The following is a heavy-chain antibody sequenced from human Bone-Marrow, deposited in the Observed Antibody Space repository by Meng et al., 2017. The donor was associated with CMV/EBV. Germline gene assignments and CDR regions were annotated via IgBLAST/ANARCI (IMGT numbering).Heavy chain of an antibody. Sequence: LSLTCTVSGGSISSSSYYWGWIRQPPGKGLEWVGRTRNKANSYTTEYAASVKGRFTISRDDSKNSLYLQMNSLKTEDTAVYYCARASSGSYQGAFDIWGQGTMVTVSS. CDR2: TRNKANSYTT. V-gene: IGHV3-72*01. J-gene: IGHJ3*02. CDR3: ARASSGSYQGAFDI. CDR1: GGSISSSSYY. D-gene: IGHD1-26*01.